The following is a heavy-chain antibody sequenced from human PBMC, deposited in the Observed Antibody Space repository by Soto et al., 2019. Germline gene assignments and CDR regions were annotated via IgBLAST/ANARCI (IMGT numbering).Heavy chain of an antibody. Sequence: GASVKVSCKASGGTLSNYALSWVRQAPGKGLEWVGGIIPIFGTSKYAQNFQGRVTITADESTSTAYMELSSLRSEDTAVYYCARGVRTGFYGMEVWGQGTTVTVSS. V-gene: IGHV1-69*13. CDR2: IIPIFGTS. CDR1: GGTLSNYA. J-gene: IGHJ6*02. CDR3: ARGVRTGFYGMEV. D-gene: IGHD3-10*01.